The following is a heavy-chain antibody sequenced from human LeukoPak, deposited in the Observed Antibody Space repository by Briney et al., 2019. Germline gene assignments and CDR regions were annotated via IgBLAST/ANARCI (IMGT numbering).Heavy chain of an antibody. J-gene: IGHJ4*02. D-gene: IGHD3-16*02. CDR1: GYTFTSYG. V-gene: IGHV1-18*01. CDR3: AREYDYVWGSYRLTLDY. Sequence: ASVKVSCKASGYTFTSYGISWVRQAPGQGLEWMGWISAYNGNTNYAQKLQGRVTMTTDTSTSTAYMELRSLRSDDTAVYYCAREYDYVWGSYRLTLDYWGQGTLVTVSS. CDR2: ISAYNGNT.